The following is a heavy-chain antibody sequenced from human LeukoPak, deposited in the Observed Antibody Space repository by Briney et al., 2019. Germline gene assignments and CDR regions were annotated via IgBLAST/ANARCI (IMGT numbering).Heavy chain of an antibody. J-gene: IGHJ4*02. CDR3: AKDLYSRSWYPSY. V-gene: IGHV3-30*18. CDR1: GFTFSSYG. D-gene: IGHD6-13*01. Sequence: GGSLRLSCAASGFTFSSYGMHWVRQAPGKGLEWVAVISYDGSDKYYADSVKGRFTISRDNSKNTLYLQMNSLGAEDTAVYYCAKDLYSRSWYPSYWGQGTLVTVPS. CDR2: ISYDGSDK.